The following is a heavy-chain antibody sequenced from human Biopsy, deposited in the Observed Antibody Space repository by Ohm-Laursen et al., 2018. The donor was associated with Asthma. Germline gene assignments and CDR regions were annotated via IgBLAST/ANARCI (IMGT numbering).Heavy chain of an antibody. J-gene: IGHJ4*02. V-gene: IGHV4-39*02. CDR2: VFWSGST. D-gene: IGHD3-3*01. CDR3: ARDFGGWYYFDN. CDR1: GGYTGSSDHH. Sequence: SETLSLTCRVSGGYTGSSDHHWAWIRQAPGKGLEWIGFVFWSGSTHYSRSLERRVSISIDTATNEFSMKLWSVTPADTAVYYCARDFGGWYYFDNWGQGSLVTVSS.